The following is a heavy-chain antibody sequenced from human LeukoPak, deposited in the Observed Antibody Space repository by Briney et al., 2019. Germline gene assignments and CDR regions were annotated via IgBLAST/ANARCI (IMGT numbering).Heavy chain of an antibody. D-gene: IGHD6-19*01. CDR3: ARGSVAAH. CDR1: GGSFSGYY. Sequence: PETLSLTCAVYGGSFSGYYWSWIRQPPGKGLEWIGEINHSGSTNYNPSLKSRVTISVDTSKNQFSLKLSSVTAADTAVYYCARGSVAAHWGQGTLVTVSS. J-gene: IGHJ4*02. CDR2: INHSGST. V-gene: IGHV4-34*01.